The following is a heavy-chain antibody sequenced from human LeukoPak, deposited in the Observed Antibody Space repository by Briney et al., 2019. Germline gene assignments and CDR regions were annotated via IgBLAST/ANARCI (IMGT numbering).Heavy chain of an antibody. V-gene: IGHV3-23*01. Sequence: GGSLRLSCAASGFTFSSYAMSWVRQAPGKGLEWVSAISGSGGSTYYADFVKGRFTISRDNSKNTLYLQMNSLRAEDTAVYYCARTVTTSRAPIDYWGQGTLVTVSS. D-gene: IGHD4-17*01. CDR2: ISGSGGST. CDR1: GFTFSSYA. CDR3: ARTVTTSRAPIDY. J-gene: IGHJ4*02.